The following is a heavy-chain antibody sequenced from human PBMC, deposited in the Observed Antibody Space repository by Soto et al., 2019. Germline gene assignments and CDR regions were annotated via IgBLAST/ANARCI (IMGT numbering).Heavy chain of an antibody. D-gene: IGHD2-2*01. CDR2: MNPNSGNT. CDR1: GYTFTSYD. CDR3: ARLDGYCSSTSCYGDDY. Sequence: ASVKVSCKASGYTFTSYDINWVRQATGQGLEWMGWMNPNSGNTGYAQKFQGRVTMTRNTSISTAYMELSSLRSEDTAVYYCARLDGYCSSTSCYGDDYWGQGTLVTVSS. V-gene: IGHV1-8*01. J-gene: IGHJ4*02.